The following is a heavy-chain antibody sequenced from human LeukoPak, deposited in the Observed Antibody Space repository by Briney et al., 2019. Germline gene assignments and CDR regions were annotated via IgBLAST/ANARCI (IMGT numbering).Heavy chain of an antibody. J-gene: IGHJ4*02. D-gene: IGHD6-6*01. CDR2: TFYRSKWYN. CDR1: GDSVSSDSAA. CDR3: ARDVGTVRPFQY. V-gene: IGHV6-1*01. Sequence: SQTLSLTCTISGDSVSSDSAAWNWIRQSPSRGLEWLGRTFYRSKWYNDYAVSVSSRIAINPDTSKNQFSLQLNSVTPEDTAVYYCARDVGTVRPFQYWGQGTLVTVSS.